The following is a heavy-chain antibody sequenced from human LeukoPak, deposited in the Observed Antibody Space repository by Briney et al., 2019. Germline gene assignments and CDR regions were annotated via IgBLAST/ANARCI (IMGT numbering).Heavy chain of an antibody. CDR2: INPSGGST. CDR1: GYTFTSYY. CDR3: ARGVVVPATYYYYYMDV. V-gene: IGHV1-46*01. D-gene: IGHD2-2*01. J-gene: IGHJ6*03. Sequence: ASVKVSCKASGYTFTSYYMNWVRQAPGQGLEWMGIINPSGGSTSYAQKFQGRLTMTTDMSTSTVYMELSSLRSEDTAVYYCARGVVVPATYYYYYMDVWGKGTTVTVSS.